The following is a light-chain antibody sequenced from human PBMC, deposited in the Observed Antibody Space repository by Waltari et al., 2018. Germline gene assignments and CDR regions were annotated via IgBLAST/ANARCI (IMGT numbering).Light chain of an antibody. V-gene: IGKV3-11*01. Sequence: EIVLTQSPATLSSSPGDRAALSCRASQSVTTELAWYQQKPGQAPRLLIYDVSNRATGVPARFSGSGSGTDFTLTISSLDPEDFAVYYCQQRDSWPRTFGGGTKVEFK. CDR2: DVS. CDR1: QSVTTE. CDR3: QQRDSWPRT. J-gene: IGKJ4*01.